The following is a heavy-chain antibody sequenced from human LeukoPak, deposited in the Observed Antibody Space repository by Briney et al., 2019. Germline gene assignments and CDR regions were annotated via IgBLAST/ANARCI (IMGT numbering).Heavy chain of an antibody. V-gene: IGHV3-30*12. CDR3: ARVNWDHCSGQTCSGLFDL. J-gene: IGHJ3*01. CDR1: GFKFSRLG. Sequence: GGSLRLPWAASGFKFSRLGMHWARLPPGKGLQWVSAISYDGNQEFYADSVRGRFTISRANAKCSVNLEVNSLRGEDTAVYYSARVNWDHCSGQTCSGLFDLWGQGARVIVSA. CDR2: ISYDGNQE. D-gene: IGHD2-15*01.